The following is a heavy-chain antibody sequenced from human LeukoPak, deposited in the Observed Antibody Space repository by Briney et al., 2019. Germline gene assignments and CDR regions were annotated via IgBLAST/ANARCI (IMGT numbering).Heavy chain of an antibody. D-gene: IGHD3-10*01. Sequence: PSETLSLTCTVSGGSFNTYDYYWSWIRQYPGKGLEWIGFIYNSGSTYSIPSLKSRVSISIDTSKSQFSLKLTSVTAPDTAVYYCAREEVRGVMVDSWGQGMLVTVSS. CDR2: IYNSGST. V-gene: IGHV4-31*02. J-gene: IGHJ4*02. CDR3: AREEVRGVMVDS. CDR1: GGSFNTYDYY.